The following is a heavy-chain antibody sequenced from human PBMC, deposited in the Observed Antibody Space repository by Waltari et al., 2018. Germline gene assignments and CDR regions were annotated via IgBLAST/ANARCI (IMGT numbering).Heavy chain of an antibody. Sequence: EVQLVESGGGLIQPGGSLRLSCAASGFTVSSNYMSWVRQAPGKGLEWCSVIYGGGSTYYADSVKGRFTISRDNSKNTLYCQMNSLRAEDTAVYYCASESSGGYGQDYYGMDVWGQGTTVTVCS. J-gene: IGHJ6*02. CDR1: GFTVSSNY. CDR3: ASESSGGYGQDYYGMDV. V-gene: IGHV3-53*01. D-gene: IGHD6-19*01. CDR2: IYGGGST.